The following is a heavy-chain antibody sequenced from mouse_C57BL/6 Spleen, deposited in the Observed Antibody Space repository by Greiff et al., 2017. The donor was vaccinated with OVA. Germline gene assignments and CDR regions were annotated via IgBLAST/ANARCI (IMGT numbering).Heavy chain of an antibody. D-gene: IGHD1-1*01. CDR3: ARHGGGDDYGSSYDYAMDY. Sequence: VKLVESGPGLVAPSQSLSITCTVSGFSLTSYGVHWVRQPPGKGLEWLVVIWSDGSTTYNSALKSRLSISKDNSKSQVFLKMNSLQTDDTAMYYCARHGGGDDYGSSYDYAMDYWGQGTSVTVSS. J-gene: IGHJ4*01. CDR2: IWSDGST. V-gene: IGHV2-6-1*01. CDR1: GFSLTSYG.